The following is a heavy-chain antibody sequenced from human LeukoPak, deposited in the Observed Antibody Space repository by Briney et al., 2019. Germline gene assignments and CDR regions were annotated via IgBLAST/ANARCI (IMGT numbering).Heavy chain of an antibody. Sequence: SETLSLTCTVSGGSISSYYWSWIRQPPGKGLEWIGEINHSGSTNYNPSLKSRVTISVDTSKNQFSLKLSSVTAADTAVYYCANRSSRPPENWFDPWGQGTLVTVSS. CDR2: INHSGST. CDR3: ANRSSRPPENWFDP. CDR1: GGSISSYY. V-gene: IGHV4-34*01. D-gene: IGHD2/OR15-2a*01. J-gene: IGHJ5*02.